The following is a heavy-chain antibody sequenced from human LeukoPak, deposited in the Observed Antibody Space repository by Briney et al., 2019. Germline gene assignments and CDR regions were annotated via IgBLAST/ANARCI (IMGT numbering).Heavy chain of an antibody. V-gene: IGHV3-20*04. J-gene: IGHJ4*02. D-gene: IGHD3-22*01. CDR1: GFTFHNYG. Sequence: GGSLRLSCAASGFTFHNYGMSWVRQAPGKGLEWVSGINWNGGSTDYADSVKGRFTISRDNAKNTVYLQMNGLRADDTAVYYCAKGNYYDSSGYSLHDWGQGTLVTVSS. CDR3: AKGNYYDSSGYSLHD. CDR2: INWNGGST.